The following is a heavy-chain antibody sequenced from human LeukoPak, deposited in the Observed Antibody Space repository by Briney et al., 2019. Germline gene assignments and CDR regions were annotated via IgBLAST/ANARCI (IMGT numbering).Heavy chain of an antibody. CDR2: INSDGRST. D-gene: IGHD3-10*01. J-gene: IGHJ4*02. V-gene: IGHV3-74*01. CDR1: GFTFSSYG. Sequence: GGSLRLSCAASGFTFSSYGMHWVRQAPGKGLVWVSRINSDGRSTSYADSVKGRFTISRDNAKNTLYLQMNSLRAEDTAVYYCAKELVNFYGSGSSPFDYWGQGTLVTVSS. CDR3: AKELVNFYGSGSSPFDY.